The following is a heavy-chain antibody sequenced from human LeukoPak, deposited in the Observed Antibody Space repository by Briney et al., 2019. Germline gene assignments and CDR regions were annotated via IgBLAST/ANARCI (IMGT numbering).Heavy chain of an antibody. CDR1: GGSISSHY. Sequence: SETLSLTCTVSGGSISSHYWSWIRQPPGKGLEWIGYIYYSGSTNYNPSLKSRVTISVDTSKNQFSLKLSSVTAADTAVYYCARGYCSSTSCSSWVFDYWGQGTLVTVSS. CDR3: ARGYCSSTSCSSWVFDY. V-gene: IGHV4-59*11. CDR2: IYYSGST. J-gene: IGHJ4*02. D-gene: IGHD2-2*01.